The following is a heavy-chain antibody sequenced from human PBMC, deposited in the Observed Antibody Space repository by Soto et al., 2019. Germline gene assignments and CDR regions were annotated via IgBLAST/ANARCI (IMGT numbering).Heavy chain of an antibody. Sequence: EASVKVSCKASGYTFTSYSMHWVRQAPGQRLEWMGWINAGNGNTKYSQKFQGRVTITRDTSASTAYMELSSLRSGDTAVFYCARGITMVENLALGYWGQGTLVTVSS. D-gene: IGHD3-10*01. CDR1: GYTFTSYS. J-gene: IGHJ4*02. CDR2: INAGNGNT. V-gene: IGHV1-3*01. CDR3: ARGITMVENLALGY.